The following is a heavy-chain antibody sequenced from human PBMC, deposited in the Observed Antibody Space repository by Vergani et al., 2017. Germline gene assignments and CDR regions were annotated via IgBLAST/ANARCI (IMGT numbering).Heavy chain of an antibody. V-gene: IGHV4-4*02. CDR1: GGSISSSNW. J-gene: IGHJ5*02. CDR3: ARDNLLYCSSTSCYGSPLSNWFDP. Sequence: QVQLPESGPGLVKPSGTLSLTCAVSGGSISSSNWWSWVRQPPGKGLEWIGEIYHSGSTNYNPSLKSRVTISVDTSKNQFSLKLSSVTAADTAVYYCARDNLLYCSSTSCYGSPLSNWFDPWGQGTLVTVSS. CDR2: IYHSGST. D-gene: IGHD2-2*01.